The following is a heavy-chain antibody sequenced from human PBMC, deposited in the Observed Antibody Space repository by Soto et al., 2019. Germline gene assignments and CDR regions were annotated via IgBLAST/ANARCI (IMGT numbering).Heavy chain of an antibody. CDR3: GRPLGWRDAFDI. J-gene: IGHJ3*02. Sequence: SETLSLTCTVSGDSISTDYWSWIRQSPGKGLEWIGFIYYGGSTNYNPSLKSRVTISVDTPKNQFSLKLSSVTAEDTAVYYCGRPLGWRDAFDIWGQGTVVTVPS. CDR2: IYYGGST. D-gene: IGHD6-19*01. CDR1: GDSISTDY. V-gene: IGHV4-59*12.